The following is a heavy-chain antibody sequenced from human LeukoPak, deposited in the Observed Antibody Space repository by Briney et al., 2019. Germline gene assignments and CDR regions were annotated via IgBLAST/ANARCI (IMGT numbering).Heavy chain of an antibody. D-gene: IGHD1-14*01. Sequence: GGSLRLSCAASGFTVITNDMTWVSQAPGKGLEWVAVLYSDGNKKYADSVQGRFTISRDNSKNTLYLEMNSLSPDDTAVYYCARGVEPLAANTLAYWGQGTLVTVSS. V-gene: IGHV3-53*01. J-gene: IGHJ4*02. CDR2: LYSDGNK. CDR1: GFTVITND. CDR3: ARGVEPLAANTLAY.